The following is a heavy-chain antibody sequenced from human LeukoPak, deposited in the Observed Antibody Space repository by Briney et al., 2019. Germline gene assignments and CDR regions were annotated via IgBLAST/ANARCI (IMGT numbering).Heavy chain of an antibody. Sequence: GRSLRLSCAASGFTFSSYGMYWVRQAPGKGLEWVAVIWYDGSNEYYADSVKGRFTISRDNSKNTLYLQMNSLRAEDTAVYYCARGFGGDYEFDYWGQGTLVTVSS. CDR1: GFTFSSYG. CDR2: IWYDGSNE. V-gene: IGHV3-33*01. J-gene: IGHJ4*02. CDR3: ARGFGGDYEFDY. D-gene: IGHD4-17*01.